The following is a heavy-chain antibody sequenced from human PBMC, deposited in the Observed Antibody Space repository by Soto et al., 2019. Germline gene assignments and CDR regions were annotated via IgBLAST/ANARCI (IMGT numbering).Heavy chain of an antibody. CDR3: ARNILHSSSSVYYYYGMDV. Sequence: SETPSLICTVSGCSVSSGSHYWSWIRQPPGKGLEWVGYIYNTGSTNYNPSLKSRVTISVDMSKNQFSLKLRSVTTADTAVYYCARNILHSSSSVYYYYGMDVWGLGTTVTVSS. CDR2: IYNTGST. V-gene: IGHV4-61*01. CDR1: GCSVSSGSHY. J-gene: IGHJ6*02. D-gene: IGHD6-6*01.